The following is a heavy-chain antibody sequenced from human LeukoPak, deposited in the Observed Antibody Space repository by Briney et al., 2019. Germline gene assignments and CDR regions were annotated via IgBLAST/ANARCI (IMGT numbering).Heavy chain of an antibody. D-gene: IGHD6-19*01. CDR3: ARDLPNFSSGWTVEYFQH. V-gene: IGHV1-69*05. CDR2: IIPIFGTA. Sequence: SVKVSCKAAGGTFSSYAISWVRQAPGQGLEWMGGIIPIFGTANYAQKFQGRVTITTDESTSTAYMELSSLRSEDPAVYYCARDLPNFSSGWTVEYFQHWGQGTLVTVSA. CDR1: GGTFSSYA. J-gene: IGHJ1*01.